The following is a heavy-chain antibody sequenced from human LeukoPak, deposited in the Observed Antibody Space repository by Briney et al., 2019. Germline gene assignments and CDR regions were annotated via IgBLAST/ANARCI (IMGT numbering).Heavy chain of an antibody. CDR3: ARVATIFGENWFDP. J-gene: IGHJ5*02. V-gene: IGHV1-69*05. D-gene: IGHD3-3*01. CDR2: IIPIFGTA. CDR1: GGTFSGYA. Sequence: SVKVSCKASGGTFSGYAISWVRQAPGQGLEWMGGIIPIFGTANYAQKFQGRVTITTDESTSTAYMELSSLRSEDTAVYYCARVATIFGENWFDPWGQGTLVTVSS.